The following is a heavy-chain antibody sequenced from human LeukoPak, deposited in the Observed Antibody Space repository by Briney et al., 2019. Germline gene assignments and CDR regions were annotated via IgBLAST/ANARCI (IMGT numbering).Heavy chain of an antibody. CDR2: ISSSSSTI. D-gene: IGHD2-15*01. CDR3: ARDFYCSGGSCGY. CDR1: GFTFSTYA. J-gene: IGHJ4*02. V-gene: IGHV3-48*02. Sequence: GGSLRLSCAASGFTFSTYAMSWVRQAPGKGLEWVSYISSSSSTIYYADSVKGRFTISRDNAKNSLYLQMNSLRDEDTAVYYCARDFYCSGGSCGYWGQGTLVTVSS.